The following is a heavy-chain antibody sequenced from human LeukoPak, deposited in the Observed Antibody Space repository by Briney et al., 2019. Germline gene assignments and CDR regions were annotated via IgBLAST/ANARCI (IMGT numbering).Heavy chain of an antibody. D-gene: IGHD3-22*01. V-gene: IGHV4-39*01. CDR2: IYYSGST. CDR1: GGSISSTSYF. J-gene: IGHJ3*02. CDR3: AKAGVRYYDSSGLHAFDI. Sequence: SETLSLTCTVSGGSISSTSYFWGWIRQPPGKGLEWIGTIYYSGSTYYNPSLKSRVTMSVDTSRNQSSLKLSSVNAADTAVYYCAKAGVRYYDSSGLHAFDIWGQGTMVTVSS.